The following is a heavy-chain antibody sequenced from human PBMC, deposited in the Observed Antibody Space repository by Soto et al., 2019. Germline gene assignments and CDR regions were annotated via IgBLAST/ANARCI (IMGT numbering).Heavy chain of an antibody. D-gene: IGHD6-13*01. CDR2: ISYDGSNE. J-gene: IGHJ6*02. CDR3: AKDGIAAGGTSYGMDV. V-gene: IGHV3-30*18. Sequence: PGGSLRLSCAASGFTFSSYGMHWVRQAPGKGLEWVAVISYDGSNEYYADSVKGRFTISRDNSKNTLYLQMNSLRAEDTAVYYCAKDGIAAGGTSYGMDVWGPGTTVTVSS. CDR1: GFTFSSYG.